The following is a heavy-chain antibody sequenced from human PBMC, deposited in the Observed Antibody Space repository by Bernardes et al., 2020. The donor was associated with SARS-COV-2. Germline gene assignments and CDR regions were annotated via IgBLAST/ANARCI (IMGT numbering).Heavy chain of an antibody. CDR2: FSYSGST. D-gene: IGHD3-3*01. Sequence: SENLSLTCTVSGGSISSGGYYWIWIRPHPGQGLEWIGYFSYSGSTYYNPSLQSRVTISVDTSKNQFSLKLSSVTAADTAVHYCARAVRKTMFGVVHQFDYWGQGTLVTVSS. CDR3: ARAVRKTMFGVVHQFDY. J-gene: IGHJ4*02. CDR1: GGSISSGGYY. V-gene: IGHV4-31*03.